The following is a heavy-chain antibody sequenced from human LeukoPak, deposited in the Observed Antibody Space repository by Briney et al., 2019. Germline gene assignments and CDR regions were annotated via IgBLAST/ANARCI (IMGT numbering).Heavy chain of an antibody. V-gene: IGHV3-23*01. Sequence: GGSLRLSCAASGFTSSSYAMSWVRQAPGKGLEWVSVFSASGGSTYYADSVKGRFTISRDNSKNTLYLQMNSLRAEDTAVYYCAKVGYTSGWSHFDYWGQGTLVTVSS. CDR1: GFTSSSYA. CDR2: FSASGGST. D-gene: IGHD6-19*01. J-gene: IGHJ4*02. CDR3: AKVGYTSGWSHFDY.